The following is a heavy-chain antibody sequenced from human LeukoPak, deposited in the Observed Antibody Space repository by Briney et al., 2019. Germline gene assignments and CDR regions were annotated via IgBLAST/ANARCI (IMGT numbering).Heavy chain of an antibody. V-gene: IGHV3-7*01. D-gene: IGHD1-14*01. J-gene: IGHJ6*02. CDR1: GFTFSSYW. CDR3: AREGEPVKGYYYYYGMDV. Sequence: PGGSLTLSCAASGFTFSSYWMSWVRQAPGKGREWVANIKQDGSEKYYVDSVQGRFTTSRDNAKNSLYLQMNSLRAEDTAVYYCAREGEPVKGYYYYYGMDVWGQGTTVTVSS. CDR2: IKQDGSEK.